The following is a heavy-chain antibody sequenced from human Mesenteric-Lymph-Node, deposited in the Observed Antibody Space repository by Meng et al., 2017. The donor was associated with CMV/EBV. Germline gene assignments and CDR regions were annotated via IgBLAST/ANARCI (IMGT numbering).Heavy chain of an antibody. J-gene: IGHJ6*02. Sequence: GESLKISCAASGFTFSSYAMNWVRQAPGKGLEWVSYISSSSSSTYYADSVKGRFTISRDNAKNSLNLQMNTMRAEDTAVYYCARVDVSRLLEWLPHHGMDVWGHGTTVTVSS. V-gene: IGHV3-48*04. D-gene: IGHD3-3*01. CDR1: GFTFSSYA. CDR2: ISSSSSST. CDR3: ARVDVSRLLEWLPHHGMDV.